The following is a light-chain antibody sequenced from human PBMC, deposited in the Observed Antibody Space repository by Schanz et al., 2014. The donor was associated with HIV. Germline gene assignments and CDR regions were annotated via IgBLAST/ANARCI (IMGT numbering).Light chain of an antibody. CDR2: DTS. Sequence: QAVVTQEPSLTVSPGGTVTLTCGSSTGAVTSGHYPYWFQQKPGQAPRTLIYDTSNKQSWTPARFSGSLLGGKAALTLSGAQPEDEAEYYCLLSFTRSRPGVFGGGTKLTVL. V-gene: IGLV7-46*01. CDR1: TGAVTSGHY. J-gene: IGLJ3*02. CDR3: LLSFTRSRPGV.